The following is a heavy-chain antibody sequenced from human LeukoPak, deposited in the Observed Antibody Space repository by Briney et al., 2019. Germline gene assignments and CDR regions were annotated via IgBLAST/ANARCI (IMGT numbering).Heavy chain of an antibody. V-gene: IGHV3-48*03. Sequence: GGSLRLSCAASGFTFSSHEMNWVRQAPGKGLEWVSYISSSGSTIYYADSVKGRFTISRDNAKNSLYLQMNSLRAEDTAVYYCAREYYYDSSGYYYDPSPFDYWGQGTLVTVSS. J-gene: IGHJ4*02. CDR1: GFTFSSHE. CDR2: ISSSGSTI. D-gene: IGHD3-22*01. CDR3: AREYYYDSSGYYYDPSPFDY.